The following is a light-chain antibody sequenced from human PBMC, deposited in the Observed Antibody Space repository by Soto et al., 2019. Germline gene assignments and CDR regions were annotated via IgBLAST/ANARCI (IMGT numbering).Light chain of an antibody. CDR1: SSNIGTNF. CDR3: ATWDDSLNNPV. V-gene: IGLV1-47*02. Sequence: QSVLTQPPSASGTPGQRVTISCSGSSSNIGTNFVSWYQQLPGTAPKLLIFSDNQRPSGVPDRFSASKSGTSASLAISGLRSEDEAGYYCATWDDSLNNPVFGGGTKLTVL. J-gene: IGLJ3*02. CDR2: SDN.